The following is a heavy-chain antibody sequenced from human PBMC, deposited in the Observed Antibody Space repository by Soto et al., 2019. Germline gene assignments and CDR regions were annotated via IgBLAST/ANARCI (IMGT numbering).Heavy chain of an antibody. J-gene: IGHJ4*02. V-gene: IGHV1-46*01. CDR3: ARVRGGGSEYFIDY. CDR2: INPSGGTT. CDR1: GYTFTRYN. D-gene: IGHD2-15*01. Sequence: ASVKVSCKASGYTFTRYNVHWVRQAPGQGLEWMAIINPSGGTTYYVQKFEGRVTLTTDTSTSTVYMELSSLRSDDTAVYYCARVRGGGSEYFIDYWGQGTLGTVSS.